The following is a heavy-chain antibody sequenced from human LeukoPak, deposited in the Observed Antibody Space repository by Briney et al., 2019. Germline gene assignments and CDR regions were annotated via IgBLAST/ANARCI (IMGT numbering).Heavy chain of an antibody. J-gene: IGHJ4*02. V-gene: IGHV4-4*07. CDR2: IYSSGST. CDR1: GGSISIYY. Sequence: SETLSLTCTVSGGSISIYYWSWIRQSAGKGLEYIGRIYSSGSTNYNPSLKSRISMSVDTSKNQFSLKLSSVTAADTAVYYCERNGGSGTYYDGSFDYWGQGTLVTVSS. CDR3: ERNGGSGTYYDGSFDY. D-gene: IGHD1-26*01.